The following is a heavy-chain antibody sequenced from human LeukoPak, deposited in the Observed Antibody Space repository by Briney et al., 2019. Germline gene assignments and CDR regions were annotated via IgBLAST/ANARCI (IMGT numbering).Heavy chain of an antibody. CDR1: GFTVSSNY. J-gene: IGHJ4*02. V-gene: IGHV3-66*01. D-gene: IGHD3-9*01. CDR3: GASNLLTGYFSLNY. CDR2: MYGAGST. Sequence: HSGGSLRLSCAASGFTVSSNYMTWVRQAPGKGLEWVSLMYGAGSTHYADSVRGRFTISRDNSKNTVYVQMNSLRAEDTAVCYCGASNLLTGYFSLNYWGQGTLVTVSS.